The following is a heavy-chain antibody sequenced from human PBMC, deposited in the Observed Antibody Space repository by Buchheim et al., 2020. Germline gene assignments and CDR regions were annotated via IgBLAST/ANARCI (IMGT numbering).Heavy chain of an antibody. J-gene: IGHJ4*02. D-gene: IGHD2-15*01. V-gene: IGHV3-48*03. CDR3: ARGGLYWYY. Sequence: EVQLVESGGGLIQPGGSLRLSCAASGFTFSGYEMSWVRQAPGKGLEWVSYISGSGSTIDYADTVKGRFTISRDNAEMSLYLQINSLRAEDTAIYYCARGGLYWYYWGQGTL. CDR1: GFTFSGYE. CDR2: ISGSGSTI.